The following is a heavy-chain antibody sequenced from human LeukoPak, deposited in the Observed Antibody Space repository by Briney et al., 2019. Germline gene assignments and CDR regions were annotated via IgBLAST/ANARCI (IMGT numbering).Heavy chain of an antibody. CDR2: IGTNGIST. V-gene: IGHV3-64D*09. J-gene: IGHJ4*02. Sequence: GGSLRLSCSASGFTFNTYAIHWVRQAPGKGLEYVSSIGTNGISTYYADSVTGRFTISRDNSKNSLYLQVSSLRAEDTAVYYCVKGQEVVYSPTFDSWGQGTPVTVSS. D-gene: IGHD2-8*02. CDR1: GFTFNTYA. CDR3: VKGQEVVYSPTFDS.